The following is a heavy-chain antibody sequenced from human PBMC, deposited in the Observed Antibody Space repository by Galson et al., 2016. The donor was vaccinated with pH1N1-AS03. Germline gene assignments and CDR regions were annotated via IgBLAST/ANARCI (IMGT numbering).Heavy chain of an antibody. CDR3: ARFSGSYQFDY. CDR2: ISHSGNT. V-gene: IGHV4-38-2*01. J-gene: IGHJ4*02. Sequence: ETLSLTCAVSGYSISSGFHWAWVRQPPSKGLEWIGTISHSGNTYYNPSLKSRVTMSVDTSKNQFSLKLSSVTAADAAVYYRARFSGSYQFDYWGQGTLVTVSS. CDR1: GYSISSGFH. D-gene: IGHD1-26*01.